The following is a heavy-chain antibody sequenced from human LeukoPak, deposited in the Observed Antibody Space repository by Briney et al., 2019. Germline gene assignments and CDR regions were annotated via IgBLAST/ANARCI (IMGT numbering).Heavy chain of an antibody. Sequence: SVKVSCKASGGTFSSYAISWVRQAPGQGLEWMGRIIPIFGTANYAQKFQGRVTIITDESTSTAYMELSSLRSEDTAVYYCATSLDILTGYNDYWGQGTLVTVSS. J-gene: IGHJ4*02. CDR1: GGTFSSYA. V-gene: IGHV1-69*05. CDR2: IIPIFGTA. D-gene: IGHD3-9*01. CDR3: ATSLDILTGYNDY.